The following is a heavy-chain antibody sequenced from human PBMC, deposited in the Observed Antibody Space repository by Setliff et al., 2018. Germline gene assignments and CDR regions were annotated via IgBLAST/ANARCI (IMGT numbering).Heavy chain of an antibody. Sequence: GGSLRLSCAGSGFTFSSYGMHWVRQAPGKGLEWVAVLWYGGSYGGSNKSYADSVKGRFTISRDNSKKTLYLQMNSLRPEDTAVYYCARTCSGSGCYAGLESWGQGTPVTVSS. CDR1: GFTFSSYG. CDR3: ARTCSGSGCYAGLES. D-gene: IGHD2-15*01. J-gene: IGHJ4*02. V-gene: IGHV3-33*01. CDR2: LWYGGSYGGSNK.